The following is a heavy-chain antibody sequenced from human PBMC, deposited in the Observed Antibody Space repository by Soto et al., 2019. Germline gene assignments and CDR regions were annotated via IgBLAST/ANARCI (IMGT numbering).Heavy chain of an antibody. CDR3: AKYPEYSVYDGSYFAS. V-gene: IGHV3-23*01. CDR1: GFTFTTYA. D-gene: IGHD5-12*01. J-gene: IGHJ4*02. CDR2: ISGTGGTS. Sequence: EVQLLESGGHVVQPGGSLRLSCVASGFTFTTYAMSWVRQAPGKGLEWVSGISGTGGTSYYAGSVKGRFTISRDSSKSTLYLQMNSLRAEDTDVYYCAKYPEYSVYDGSYFASWGQGTLVTVSS.